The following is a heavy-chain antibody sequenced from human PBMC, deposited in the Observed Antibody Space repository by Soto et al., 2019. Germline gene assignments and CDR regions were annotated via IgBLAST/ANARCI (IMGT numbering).Heavy chain of an antibody. CDR3: ARRPNARSGRGY. CDR1: GGSISSSNW. D-gene: IGHD3-10*01. J-gene: IGHJ4*02. Sequence: QVQLQESGPGLVKPSGTLSLTCAVSGGSISSSNWWSWVRQPPGKGLEWIGEIYHSGSTNYNPSLQSRVTISVDKCKNQFSLKLSSVTAADAAVYYCARRPNARSGRGYWGQGTLVTVSS. CDR2: IYHSGST. V-gene: IGHV4-4*02.